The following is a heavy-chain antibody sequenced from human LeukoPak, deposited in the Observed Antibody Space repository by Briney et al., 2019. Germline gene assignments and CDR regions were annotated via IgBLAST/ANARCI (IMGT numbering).Heavy chain of an antibody. CDR2: IKEDGTET. CDR3: AKEGRSLQTY. Sequence: GGSLRLSCAASGFMFSSNWMSWVRLAPGEGLEWVANIKEDGTETYYVDSVKGRFTISRDNAKNSLYLQMNSLRVEDTAVYYCAKEGRSLQTYWGQGTLVTVSS. D-gene: IGHD5-24*01. V-gene: IGHV3-7*03. J-gene: IGHJ4*02. CDR1: GFMFSSNW.